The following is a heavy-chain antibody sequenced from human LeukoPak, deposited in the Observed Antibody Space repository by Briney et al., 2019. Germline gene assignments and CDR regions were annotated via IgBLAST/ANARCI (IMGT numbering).Heavy chain of an antibody. CDR3: ARDPVMIVAALDY. Sequence: GGSLRLSCEASGLSLSNYPMHWVRQAPGKGLEWVAVIWYDGSNKYYADSVKGRFTISRDNSKNTLYLQMNSLRAEDTAVYYCARDPVMIVAALDYWGQGTLVTVSS. V-gene: IGHV3-33*08. D-gene: IGHD3-22*01. J-gene: IGHJ4*02. CDR1: GLSLSNYP. CDR2: IWYDGSNK.